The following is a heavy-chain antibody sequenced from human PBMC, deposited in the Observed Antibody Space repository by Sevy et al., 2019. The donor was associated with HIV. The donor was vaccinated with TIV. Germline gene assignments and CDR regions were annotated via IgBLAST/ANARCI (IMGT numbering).Heavy chain of an antibody. Sequence: GSLRLSCTASGFTFGDYAMSWVRQAPGKGLEWVGFIRSKAYGGTTEYAASVKGRFTISRDDSKSIAYLQMNSLKTEDTAVYYCTRGGAIAARYYYYYGMDVWGQGTTVTVSS. CDR3: TRGGAIAARYYYYYGMDV. CDR2: IRSKAYGGTT. V-gene: IGHV3-49*04. CDR1: GFTFGDYA. D-gene: IGHD6-6*01. J-gene: IGHJ6*02.